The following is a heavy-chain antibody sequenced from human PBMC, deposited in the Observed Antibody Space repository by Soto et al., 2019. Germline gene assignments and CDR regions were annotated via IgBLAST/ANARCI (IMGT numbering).Heavy chain of an antibody. Sequence: QVQLQQWGAGLSKPSETLSLTCAVYGGSFSGYYWTWIRQPPGKGLEWIGEINHRGNTNSNPSLKSPVTISVDTSKNRFSLKLISVTAADTAVYYCARQEVPQWFTKGYYGMDVWDQGTTVTVSS. CDR2: INHRGNT. CDR1: GGSFSGYY. V-gene: IGHV4-34*01. J-gene: IGHJ6*02. D-gene: IGHD2-8*01. CDR3: ARQEVPQWFTKGYYGMDV.